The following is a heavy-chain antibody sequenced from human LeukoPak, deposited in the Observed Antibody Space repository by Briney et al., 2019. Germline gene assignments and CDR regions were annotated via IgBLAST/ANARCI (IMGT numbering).Heavy chain of an antibody. J-gene: IGHJ5*02. CDR2: INPSGGST. CDR1: GYTFTSYY. V-gene: IGHV1-46*01. CDR3: ARVYYYDSSGYDWFDP. D-gene: IGHD3-22*01. Sequence: GASVKVSCKASGYTFTSYYMHWVRQAPGQGLEWMGIINPSGGSTSYAQKFQGRVTMTRDTSTSTVYMELSSLRSEDTAVYYCARVYYYDSSGYDWFDPWGQGTLVTVFS.